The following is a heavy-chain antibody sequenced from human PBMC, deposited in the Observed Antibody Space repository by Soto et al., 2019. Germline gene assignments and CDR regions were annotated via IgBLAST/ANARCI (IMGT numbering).Heavy chain of an antibody. Sequence: GGSLRLSCAVSGFPLEKYGMNWVRQAPGKGLEWVSSISFSGDYIYYADSVKGRFTISRDNARNSLYLQMNRLGVDDTAVYYCARQNPLSGYGYGLGGYYFDSWGQGTLVTVPQ. CDR3: ARQNPLSGYGYGLGGYYFDS. V-gene: IGHV3-21*01. CDR2: ISFSGDYI. D-gene: IGHD5-12*01. J-gene: IGHJ4*02. CDR1: GFPLEKYG.